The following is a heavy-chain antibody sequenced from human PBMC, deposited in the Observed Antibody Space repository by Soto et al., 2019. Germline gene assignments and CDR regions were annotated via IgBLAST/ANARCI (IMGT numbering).Heavy chain of an antibody. CDR2: IIPIFGTA. V-gene: IGHV1-69*13. CDR3: ARVWLQYFDY. J-gene: IGHJ4*02. D-gene: IGHD3-10*01. CDR1: GGTFSSYA. Sequence: GASVKVSWKASGGTFSSYAISWVRQAPGQGLEWMGGIIPIFGTANYAQKFQGRVTITADESTSTAYMELSSLRSADTAVYYCARVWLQYFDYWGQGTLVTVSS.